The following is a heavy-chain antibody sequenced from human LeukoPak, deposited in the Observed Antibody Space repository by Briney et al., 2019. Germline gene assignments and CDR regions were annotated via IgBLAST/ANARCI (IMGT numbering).Heavy chain of an antibody. CDR3: ARELSYCGGDCYSIPDY. V-gene: IGHV1-69*04. CDR2: IIPIFGIA. Sequence: SVKVSCKASGGTFSSYAISWVRQAPGQGLEWMGRIIPIFGIANYAQKFRGRVTITADKSTSTAYMELSSLRSEDTAVYYCARELSYCGGDCYSIPDYWGQGTLVTVSS. D-gene: IGHD2-21*02. J-gene: IGHJ4*02. CDR1: GGTFSSYA.